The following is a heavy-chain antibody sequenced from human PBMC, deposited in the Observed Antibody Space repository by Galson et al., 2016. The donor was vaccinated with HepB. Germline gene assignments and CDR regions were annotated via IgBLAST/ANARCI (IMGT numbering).Heavy chain of an antibody. Sequence: QSGAEVKKPGESLKISCKGSGYSFTKYWIGWVRQMPGKGLEWMGIIYPGDSDTTYSPSFQGLVTISADKSSNTAYLQWSSLRASDTAMYYCTRGGNVRANWFDSWGQRTLVTVSS. J-gene: IGHJ5*01. V-gene: IGHV5-51*01. CDR2: IYPGDSDT. CDR1: GYSFTKYW. CDR3: TRGGNVRANWFDS.